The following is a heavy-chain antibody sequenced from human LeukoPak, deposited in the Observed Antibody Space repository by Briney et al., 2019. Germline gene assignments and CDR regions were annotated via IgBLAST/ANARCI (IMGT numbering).Heavy chain of an antibody. V-gene: IGHV7-4-1*02. CDR2: INTNTGNP. J-gene: IGHJ2*01. CDR1: GYIFTTNA. D-gene: IGHD3-22*01. Sequence: ASVKVSCKTSGYIFTTNAMNWVRQAPGQGLEWMRCINTNTGNPTYAQGFTGRFVFSLDTSVSTAYLQISSLKAEDTAVYYCASLANDSSGYPRSYWYFDLWGRGTLVTVSS. CDR3: ASLANDSSGYPRSYWYFDL.